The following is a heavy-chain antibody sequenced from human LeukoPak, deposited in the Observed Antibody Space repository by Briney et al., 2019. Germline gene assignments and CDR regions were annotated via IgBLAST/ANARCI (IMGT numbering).Heavy chain of an antibody. J-gene: IGHJ4*02. CDR2: ISYDGSNK. CDR1: GFTFSSYA. V-gene: IGHV3-30-3*01. D-gene: IGHD1-26*01. CDR3: ARDGKYEWELQESYFDC. Sequence: GGYLRLSCAASGFTFSSYAMHWVRQAPGKGLEWVAVISYDGSNKYYADSVKGRFTISRDNSKNTLCLQMNSLRAEDTAVYYCARDGKYEWELQESYFDCWGQGTLVTVSS.